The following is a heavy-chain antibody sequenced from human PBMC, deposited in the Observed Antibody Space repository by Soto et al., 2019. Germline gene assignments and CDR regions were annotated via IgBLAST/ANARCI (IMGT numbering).Heavy chain of an antibody. J-gene: IGHJ6*02. D-gene: IGHD7-27*01. Sequence: GVSLRLSCTASGFNCGSYGMHWVRQAPGKGLEWVAVISYDGSNKYYADSVKGRFTISRDNSKNTLYLQMNSLRAEDTAVYYCARDLGTSYYYYGMDVWGQGTTVTVSS. CDR1: GFNCGSYG. CDR2: ISYDGSNK. V-gene: IGHV3-30-3*01. CDR3: ARDLGTSYYYYGMDV.